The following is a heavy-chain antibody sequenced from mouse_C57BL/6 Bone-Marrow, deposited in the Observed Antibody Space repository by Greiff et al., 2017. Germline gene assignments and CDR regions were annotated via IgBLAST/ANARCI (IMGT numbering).Heavy chain of an antibody. CDR3: ARSRTYGYFDV. J-gene: IGHJ1*03. CDR1: GYTFTSSG. V-gene: IGHV1-81*01. Sequence: VQLQQSGAELARPGASVKLSCKASGYTFTSSGISWVKQRTGQGLEWIGEIYPRSGNTYYNEKFKGKATLTADKSSSTAYMELRSLTSEDSAVYFCARSRTYGYFDVRGTGTPVTVSS. CDR2: IYPRSGNT.